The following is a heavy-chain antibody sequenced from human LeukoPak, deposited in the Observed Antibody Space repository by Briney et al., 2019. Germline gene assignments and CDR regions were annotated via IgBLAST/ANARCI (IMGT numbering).Heavy chain of an antibody. J-gene: IGHJ4*02. D-gene: IGHD3-10*01. CDR3: ARECGSGSSSRSFDY. CDR2: INPSGGST. V-gene: IGHV1-46*01. Sequence: ASVTVSCKASGYAFTIYYMHWVRQGPGQGLEWVGIINPSGGSTSYAQKFQGRVTMTRDTSTSTVYMELSSLRSEDTAVYYCARECGSGSSSRSFDYWGQGTLVTVSS. CDR1: GYAFTIYY.